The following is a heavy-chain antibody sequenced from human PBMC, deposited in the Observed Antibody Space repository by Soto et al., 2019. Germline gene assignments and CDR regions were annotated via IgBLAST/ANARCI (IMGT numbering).Heavy chain of an antibody. D-gene: IGHD5-12*01. V-gene: IGHV6-1*01. J-gene: IGHJ6*03. CDR3: ARDLESGYSIYYYYMDV. Sequence: SQTLSLTCAISGDSVSSNTAAWHWIRQSPSRGLEWLGRTYFRSRWYNDYAVSVKSRITINADTSKNQFSLHLNSVSPEDTAVYYCARDLESGYSIYYYYMDVWSQGTTVTVSS. CDR1: GDSVSSNTAA. CDR2: TYFRSRWYN.